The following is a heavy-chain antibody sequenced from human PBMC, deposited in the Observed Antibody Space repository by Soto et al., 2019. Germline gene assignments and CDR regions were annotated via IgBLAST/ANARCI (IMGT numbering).Heavy chain of an antibody. J-gene: IGHJ4*02. Sequence: PSETLSLTCTVSGGSISSSSYYWGWIRQPPGKGLEWIGSIYYSGSTYYNPSPKSRVTISVDTSKNQFSLKLSSVTAADTAVYYCARLGKRYDILTGYYSSGDFDYWGQGTLVTVSS. D-gene: IGHD3-9*01. CDR1: GGSISSSSYY. CDR2: IYYSGST. V-gene: IGHV4-39*01. CDR3: ARLGKRYDILTGYYSSGDFDY.